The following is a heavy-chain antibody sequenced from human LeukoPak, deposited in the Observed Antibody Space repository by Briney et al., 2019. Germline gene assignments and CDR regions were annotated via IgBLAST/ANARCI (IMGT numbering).Heavy chain of an antibody. Sequence: ASVKVSCKASGYTFTGYYMHWVRQAPGQGLEWMGWINPNSGGTNYAQKFQGRVTMTRDTSISTAYMELSRLRSDDTAVYYCARGNSPYASGSYYPFDPWGQGTLLTVSS. V-gene: IGHV1-2*02. CDR2: INPNSGGT. D-gene: IGHD3-10*01. CDR1: GYTFTGYY. J-gene: IGHJ5*02. CDR3: ARGNSPYASGSYYPFDP.